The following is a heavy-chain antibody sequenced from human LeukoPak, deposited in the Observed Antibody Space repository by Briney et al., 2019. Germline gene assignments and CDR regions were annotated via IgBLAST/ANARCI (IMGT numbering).Heavy chain of an antibody. Sequence: ASVKVSCKASGYTFTSYGISWVRQAPGQGLEWMGWISAYNGNTNYAQKLQGRVTMTTGTSTSTAYMELRSLRSDDTAVYYCARGVNYGSGSWDDAFDIWGQGTMVTVSS. CDR1: GYTFTSYG. D-gene: IGHD3-10*01. V-gene: IGHV1-18*01. CDR2: ISAYNGNT. CDR3: ARGVNYGSGSWDDAFDI. J-gene: IGHJ3*02.